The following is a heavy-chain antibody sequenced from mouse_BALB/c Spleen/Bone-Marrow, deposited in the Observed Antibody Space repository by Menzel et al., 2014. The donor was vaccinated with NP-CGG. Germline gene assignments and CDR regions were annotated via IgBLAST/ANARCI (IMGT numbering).Heavy chain of an antibody. V-gene: IGHV1-7*01. D-gene: IGHD1-2*01. J-gene: IGHJ3*01. CDR1: GYTFTSYW. CDR3: ARRRATAPHWFAY. CDR2: INPSTGYT. Sequence: VQLQQSGAALAKPGASVTMSCNASGYTFTSYWMHWVKQRPGQGLEWIGYINPSTGYTEYNQKFKDKATLTADKSSSTAYMQLSSLTSEDSAVDYCARRRATAPHWFAYWGQGTLVTVSA.